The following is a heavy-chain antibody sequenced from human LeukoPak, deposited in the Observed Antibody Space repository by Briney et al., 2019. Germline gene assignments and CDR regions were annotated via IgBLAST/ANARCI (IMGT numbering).Heavy chain of an antibody. V-gene: IGHV4-59*12. D-gene: IGHD5-18*01. J-gene: IGHJ4*02. Sequence: PSETLSLTCTVSGGSITGYYWSWIRQPPGRDLEWIGYVYYSGTTNYNPSLKSRLTTSVDTSKNQFSLKLNSVTAADTAVYYCARGQVSQDTAMVTMVASPQIDYWGQGTLVTVSS. CDR3: ARGQVSQDTAMVTMVASPQIDY. CDR2: VYYSGTT. CDR1: GGSITGYY.